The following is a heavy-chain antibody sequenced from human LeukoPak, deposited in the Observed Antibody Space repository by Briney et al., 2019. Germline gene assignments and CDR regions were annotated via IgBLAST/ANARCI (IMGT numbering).Heavy chain of an antibody. CDR1: GGSISGGFY. J-gene: IGHJ2*01. D-gene: IGHD3-10*02. Sequence: SQTLSLTCIVSGGSISGGFYWTWIRQRPGEARGGIGHIYYSGSTFYNPSLKSRVTISVDTSRSQFSLRLRSVTAADTAVYYCARDMSDAHWFFDVWGRGTLVTVSS. CDR2: IYYSGST. CDR3: ARDMSDAHWFFDV. V-gene: IGHV4-31*03.